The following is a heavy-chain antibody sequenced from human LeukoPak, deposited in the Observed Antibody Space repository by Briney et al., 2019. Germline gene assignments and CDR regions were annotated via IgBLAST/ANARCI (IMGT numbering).Heavy chain of an antibody. V-gene: IGHV3-30-3*01. CDR3: ARDANWGEIDY. D-gene: IGHD7-27*01. CDR1: GFTFSSYA. Sequence: GGSLRLSCAASGFTFSSYAMSWVRQAPGKGLEWVAIISYDGSDKYYADSVKGRFSIFRDNSKNTQYLQMDSLRPEDTAVYYCARDANWGEIDYWGQGTLVTVSS. CDR2: ISYDGSDK. J-gene: IGHJ4*02.